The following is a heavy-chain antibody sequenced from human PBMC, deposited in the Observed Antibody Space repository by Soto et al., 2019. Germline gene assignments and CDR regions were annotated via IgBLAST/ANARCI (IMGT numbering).Heavy chain of an antibody. V-gene: IGHV4-39*01. J-gene: IGHJ3*02. CDR3: AKPSKYCGSKCYSPAHDAFDI. CDR2: FFYSGTT. CDR1: GASISTANYY. Sequence: SETLSLTCAVSGASISTANYYWGWIRQPPGKGLQWIGSFFYSGTTHYNPSLTSRVTIAVDTSKNQFSLKLSSVTAADTAIYYCAKPSKYCGSKCYSPAHDAFDIWGRGTTVTVSS. D-gene: IGHD2-21*01.